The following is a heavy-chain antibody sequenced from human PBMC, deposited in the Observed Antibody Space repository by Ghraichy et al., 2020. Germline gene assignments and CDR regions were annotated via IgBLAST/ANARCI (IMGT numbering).Heavy chain of an antibody. CDR1: GYTFTSYA. V-gene: IGHV1-3*01. CDR2: INAGNGNT. D-gene: IGHD2-21*02. Sequence: ASVKVSCKASGYTFTSYAMHWVRQAPGQRLEWMGWINAGNGNTKYSQKFQGRVTITRDTSASTAYMELSSLRSEDTAVYYCARGRVRVVVTAIVDYWGQGTLVTVSS. J-gene: IGHJ4*02. CDR3: ARGRVRVVVTAIVDY.